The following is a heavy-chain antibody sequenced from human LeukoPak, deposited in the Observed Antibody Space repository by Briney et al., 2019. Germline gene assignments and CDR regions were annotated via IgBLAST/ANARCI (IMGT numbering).Heavy chain of an antibody. D-gene: IGHD2/OR15-2a*01. Sequence: GGSLRLSCTASGVTVSSNYMNWVRQAPGKGLEWVSVLYSAGNTFYADSVKGRFTISRDNSKNTLYLQMNSLRPEDTAVYYCARTLEYSAIDYWGQGTLVTVSS. CDR1: GVTVSSNY. CDR3: ARTLEYSAIDY. J-gene: IGHJ4*02. V-gene: IGHV3-66*02. CDR2: LYSAGNT.